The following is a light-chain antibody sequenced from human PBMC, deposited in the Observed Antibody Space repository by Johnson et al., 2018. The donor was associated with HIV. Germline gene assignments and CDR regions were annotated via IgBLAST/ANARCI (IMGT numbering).Light chain of an antibody. J-gene: IGLJ1*01. CDR2: DNN. V-gene: IGLV1-51*01. CDR3: GTWDNSLSAFYV. Sequence: QSVLTQPPSVSAAPGQKVTISCSGSSSYMGNYAVSWYQQLPGTAPKLLIYDNNKRPSGIPDRFSGSKSGTSATLGITGLQTVDEADYYCGTWDNSLSAFYVFGTGTKVTVL. CDR1: SSYMGNYA.